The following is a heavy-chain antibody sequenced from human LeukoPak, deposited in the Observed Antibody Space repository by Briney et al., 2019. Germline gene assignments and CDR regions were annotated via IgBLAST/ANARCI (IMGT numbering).Heavy chain of an antibody. CDR3: ARGGYSYGPIDY. D-gene: IGHD5-18*01. CDR2: INHSGST. Sequence: SETLSLTCAVYGGSFSGYYWSWIRQPPGKGLEWIGEINHSGSTNYNPSPKSRVTISVDTSKNQFSLKLSSVTAADTAVYYCARGGYSYGPIDYWGQGTLVTVSS. CDR1: GGSFSGYY. V-gene: IGHV4-34*01. J-gene: IGHJ4*02.